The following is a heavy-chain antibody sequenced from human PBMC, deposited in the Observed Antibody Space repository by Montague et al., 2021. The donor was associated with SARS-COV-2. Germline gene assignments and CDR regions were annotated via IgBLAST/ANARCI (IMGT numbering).Heavy chain of an antibody. V-gene: IGHV4-4*09. CDR2: IYHTGTT. J-gene: IGHJ6*02. Sequence: SETLSLTCSVSGGSLRHSYWTWIRQAPERGLEWIGYIYHTGTTKYNPALQSRLTISVDTAKNQFFLSLTSVTAADTAVYYCARVSSTALRGVIKTSGYYALAVWGPETTVRVSS. D-gene: IGHD3-10*01. CDR3: ARVSSTALRGVIKTSGYYALAV. CDR1: GGSLRHSY.